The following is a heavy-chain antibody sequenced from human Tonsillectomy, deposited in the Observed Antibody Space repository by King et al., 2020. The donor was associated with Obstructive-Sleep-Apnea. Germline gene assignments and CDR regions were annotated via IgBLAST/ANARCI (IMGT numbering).Heavy chain of an antibody. J-gene: IGHJ4*02. CDR3: ARSDYSNSGTYQLDY. D-gene: IGHD3-10*01. CDR2: ISYDGSNK. V-gene: IGHV3-30*03. Sequence: VQLVESGGGVVQPGRSLRLSCTASGFTFSTYAIHWVRQAPGKGLVWVAVISYDGSNKYYVDSVKGRFTISRDNSKNTLYLQMNSLRVEDTAVYYCARSDYSNSGTYQLDYWGQGSLATVSS. CDR1: GFTFSTYA.